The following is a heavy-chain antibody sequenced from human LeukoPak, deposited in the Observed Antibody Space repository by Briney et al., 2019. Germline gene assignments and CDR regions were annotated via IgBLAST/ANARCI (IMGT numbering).Heavy chain of an antibody. D-gene: IGHD3-22*01. CDR3: ARDRDYYDSSGYYYGMDV. V-gene: IGHV3-66*02. Sequence: GGSLRLSCAASGFTVSSNYMSWVRQAPGKGLEWVSVIYSGGSTYYADSVKGRFTISRDNSKNTLYLQMNSLRAEDMAVYYCARDRDYYDSSGYYYGMDVWGQGTTVTVSS. CDR1: GFTVSSNY. CDR2: IYSGGST. J-gene: IGHJ6*02.